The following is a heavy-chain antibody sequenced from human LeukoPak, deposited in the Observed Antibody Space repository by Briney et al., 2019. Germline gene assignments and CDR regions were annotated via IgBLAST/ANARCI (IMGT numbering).Heavy chain of an antibody. Sequence: GGSLRLSCAASGFTFSSYAMNWVRQAPGKGLEWVSGISGSGGSTYYADSVKGRFTISRDNSKNTLYLQMNSLRAEDTAVYYCAKDIAAAGRSKVDYWGQGTLVTVPS. CDR1: GFTFSSYA. CDR3: AKDIAAAGRSKVDY. V-gene: IGHV3-23*01. D-gene: IGHD6-13*01. J-gene: IGHJ4*02. CDR2: ISGSGGST.